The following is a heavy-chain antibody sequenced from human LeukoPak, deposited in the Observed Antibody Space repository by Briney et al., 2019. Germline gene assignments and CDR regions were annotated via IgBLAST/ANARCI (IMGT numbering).Heavy chain of an antibody. CDR1: GYTFTSYD. V-gene: IGHV1-8*01. Sequence: ASVKVSCKASGYTFTSYDIDWVRQATGQGLEWMGWMNPNSGNTGYAQKFQGRVTMTRNTSISTAYMELSSLRPEDTAVYYCARGIFDFWSGYHHDAFDIWGQGTMVTVSS. D-gene: IGHD3-3*01. CDR2: MNPNSGNT. CDR3: ARGIFDFWSGYHHDAFDI. J-gene: IGHJ3*02.